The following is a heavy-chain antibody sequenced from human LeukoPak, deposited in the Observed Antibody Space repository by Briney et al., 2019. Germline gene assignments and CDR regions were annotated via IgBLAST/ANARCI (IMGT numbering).Heavy chain of an antibody. V-gene: IGHV3-21*01. CDR2: ISSSSSYI. D-gene: IGHD1-14*01. CDR3: ARDLGINWFDP. Sequence: GGSLRLSCAASGFTFSSYSMNWVRQAPGKGLEWVSSISSSSSYIYYADSVKGRFTISRDNAKNSLSLQMNRLRAEDTAVYYCARDLGINWFDPWGQGTLVTVSS. CDR1: GFTFSSYS. J-gene: IGHJ5*02.